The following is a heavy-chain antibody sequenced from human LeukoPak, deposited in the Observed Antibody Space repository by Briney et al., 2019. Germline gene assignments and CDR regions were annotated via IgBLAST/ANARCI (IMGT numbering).Heavy chain of an antibody. J-gene: IGHJ3*02. CDR3: VKSLGDSRWYGAFDT. D-gene: IGHD6-13*01. CDR2: ISGNGDST. Sequence: GGSLRLSCTGSGFTFSSHGLTWVRQAPGKGLEWVASISGNGDSTFYADSLRGQFTISKDNSRDMMYLQMNNLRAEDTAVYYCVKSLGDSRWYGAFDTWGQGTMLTVSS. CDR1: GFTFSSHG. V-gene: IGHV3-23*01.